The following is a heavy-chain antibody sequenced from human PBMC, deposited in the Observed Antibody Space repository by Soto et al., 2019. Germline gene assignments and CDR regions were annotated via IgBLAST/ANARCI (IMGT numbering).Heavy chain of an antibody. CDR1: GGTFSSYA. V-gene: IGHV1-69*13. Sequence: SVKVSCKASGGTFSSYAISWVRQAPGHGLEWMGGIIPIFGTANYAQKFQGRVTITSDESTRTAYMELSSLRSEGTDVYYGAGLRRIVPAAIRVGEWDYYYGMDVWGQGTTVTVSS. CDR2: IIPIFGTA. J-gene: IGHJ6*02. CDR3: AGLRRIVPAAIRVGEWDYYYGMDV. D-gene: IGHD2-2*02.